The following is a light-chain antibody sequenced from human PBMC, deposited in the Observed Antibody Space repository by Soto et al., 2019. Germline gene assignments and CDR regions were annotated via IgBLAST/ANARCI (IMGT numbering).Light chain of an antibody. Sequence: ENVLTQSPGTLSLSPGERATLSCRASQSVSTSYLAWYKQKGGQAPRLLIYGPSTSATGIPDRFSGSGSGKDITRTISRLEPEECAVYYGQQYGGFPLTFGGGTKVES. CDR3: QQYGGFPLT. V-gene: IGKV3-20*01. CDR1: QSVSTSY. J-gene: IGKJ4*01. CDR2: GPS.